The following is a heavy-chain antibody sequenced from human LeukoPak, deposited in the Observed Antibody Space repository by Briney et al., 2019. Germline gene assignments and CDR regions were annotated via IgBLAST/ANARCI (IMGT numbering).Heavy chain of an antibody. Sequence: SETLSLTCSVSIGSISSSKWWSWVRQSPVKGLEWIGESYLYGTTNYNPSFTSRVTMSVDRSRNQFSLKLTSVTAADTAVYYCARQKWEQQGRDYYFNGLDVWGPGTTVIVSS. V-gene: IGHV4-4*02. D-gene: IGHD1/OR15-1a*01. J-gene: IGHJ6*02. CDR3: ARQKWEQQGRDYYFNGLDV. CDR1: IGSISSSKW. CDR2: SYLYGTT.